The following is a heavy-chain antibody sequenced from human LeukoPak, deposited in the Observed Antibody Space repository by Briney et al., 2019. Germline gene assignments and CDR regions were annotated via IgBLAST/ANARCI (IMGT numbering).Heavy chain of an antibody. Sequence: PETLSLTCTVSGGSISGFYWSWIRQPPGKGLEWIGYMDKSGGTTYNPSLKSRVTISVDTSKNQFSLNLSPVTAADTAVYYCARDYSKGGGFDFWGQGTLVTVSS. J-gene: IGHJ4*02. CDR3: ARDYSKGGGFDF. D-gene: IGHD4-11*01. V-gene: IGHV4-59*01. CDR2: MDKSGGT. CDR1: GGSISGFY.